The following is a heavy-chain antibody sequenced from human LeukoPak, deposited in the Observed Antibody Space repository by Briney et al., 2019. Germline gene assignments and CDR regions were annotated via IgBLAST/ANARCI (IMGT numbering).Heavy chain of an antibody. V-gene: IGHV1-46*01. CDR1: GYTFTSYY. CDR2: INPSGGST. Sequence: GASVKVSCKASGYTFTSYYMHWVRQAPGQGLECMGIINPSGGSTSYVQKFQGRVTMTRDMSTSTVYMELSSLRSEDTAVYYCAIGYCSGGSCLLSAFDIWGQGTMVTVSS. D-gene: IGHD2-15*01. J-gene: IGHJ3*02. CDR3: AIGYCSGGSCLLSAFDI.